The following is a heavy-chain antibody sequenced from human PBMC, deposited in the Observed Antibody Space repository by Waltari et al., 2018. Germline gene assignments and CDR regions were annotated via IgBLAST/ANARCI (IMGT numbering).Heavy chain of an antibody. Sequence: QVQLVESGGGVVQPGRYLRLSCAAHGFTFSRFGIHWVRQAPGKGLEWVAIISYAGSNKYYADSVKGRFTISRDNSRNTLFLQMNSLRAEDTAVYYCAKDRAFYDGGVYFDYWGQGALVTVSS. CDR1: GFTFSRFG. D-gene: IGHD5-12*01. CDR3: AKDRAFYDGGVYFDY. J-gene: IGHJ4*02. CDR2: ISYAGSNK. V-gene: IGHV3-30*18.